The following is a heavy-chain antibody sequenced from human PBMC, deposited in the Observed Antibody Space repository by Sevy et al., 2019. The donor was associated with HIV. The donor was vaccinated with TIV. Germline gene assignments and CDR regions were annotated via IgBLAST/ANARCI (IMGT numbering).Heavy chain of an antibody. CDR1: GFTFTNAW. J-gene: IGHJ4*02. CDR3: TRGYYDSDLDY. Sequence: GGSLRLSCAASGFTFTNAWMNWVRQAPGKGLEWVGFIRSKAYGGTTEYAASVKGRFTISRDDSKSIAYLQMNSLKTEDTAVYYCTRGYYDSDLDYWGQGTLVTVSS. CDR2: IRSKAYGGTT. D-gene: IGHD3-22*01. V-gene: IGHV3-49*04.